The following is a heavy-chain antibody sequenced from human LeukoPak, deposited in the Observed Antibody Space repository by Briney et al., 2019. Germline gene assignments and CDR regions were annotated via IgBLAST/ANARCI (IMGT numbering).Heavy chain of an antibody. D-gene: IGHD3-16*01. Sequence: SETLSLTCTVSGGSISSYYWSWIRQPPGKGLEWIGYIYYSGSTNYNPSLKSRVTISVDTSENQFSLKLSSVTAADTAVYYCARAGGVGLPSSHWGQGTLVTVSS. CDR2: IYYSGST. J-gene: IGHJ4*02. V-gene: IGHV4-59*01. CDR1: GGSISSYY. CDR3: ARAGGVGLPSSH.